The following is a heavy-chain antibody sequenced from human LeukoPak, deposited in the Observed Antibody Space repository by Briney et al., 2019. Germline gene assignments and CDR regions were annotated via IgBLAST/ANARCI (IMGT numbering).Heavy chain of an antibody. J-gene: IGHJ4*02. Sequence: GGSLRLSCEAPGFTFSGYWMHWVRQAPGKGLEWVAVISSDGTNRYYADSVKGRFTISRDNSKNTLYLQMNSLRTEDTAVYYCARHRGPSLYSSGYFDYWGQGTLVTVSS. CDR3: ARHRGPSLYSSGYFDY. CDR2: ISSDGTNR. D-gene: IGHD3-22*01. V-gene: IGHV3-30-3*01. CDR1: GFTFSGYW.